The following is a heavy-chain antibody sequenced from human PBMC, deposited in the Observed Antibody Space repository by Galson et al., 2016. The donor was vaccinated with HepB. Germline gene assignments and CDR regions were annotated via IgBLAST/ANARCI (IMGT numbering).Heavy chain of an antibody. CDR2: INPSGTRT. Sequence: SVKVSCKASGYTFTNYYIHWVRQAPGQGLQRVGAINPSGTRTSYATQSQGRVTVSRDTSPSTVYMELSSLRSEDTAVYYCARDLYSSSSGQEGMDIWGQGTTVTVAS. J-gene: IGHJ6*02. CDR3: ARDLYSSSSGQEGMDI. D-gene: IGHD6-6*01. CDR1: GYTFTNYY. V-gene: IGHV1-46*01.